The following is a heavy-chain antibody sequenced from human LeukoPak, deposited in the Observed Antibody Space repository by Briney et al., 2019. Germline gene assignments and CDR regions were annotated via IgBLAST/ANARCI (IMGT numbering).Heavy chain of an antibody. CDR2: ISYNGSNK. D-gene: IGHD3-22*01. CDR3: ARGTSSGYFQLYFDY. V-gene: IGHV3-30*14. Sequence: GRSLRLSCAASGFTFSSYAMHWVRQAPGKGLEWVAVISYNGSNKKYADSVKGRFTISRDNSKNTLYLQMNSLRAEDTAVYYCARGTSSGYFQLYFDYWGQGTLITVSS. J-gene: IGHJ4*02. CDR1: GFTFSSYA.